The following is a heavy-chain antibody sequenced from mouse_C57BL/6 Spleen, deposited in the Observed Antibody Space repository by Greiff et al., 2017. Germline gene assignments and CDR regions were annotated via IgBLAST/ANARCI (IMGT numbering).Heavy chain of an antibody. V-gene: IGHV14-4*01. D-gene: IGHD1-1*01. Sequence: VQLKQSGAELVRPGASVKLSCTASGFNIKDDYMHWVKQRPEQGLEWIGWIDPENGDTEYASKFQGKATITADTSSNTAYLQLSSLTSEDTAVYYCTTSTTVVASYYAMDYWGQGTSATVSS. CDR2: IDPENGDT. CDR1: GFNIKDDY. J-gene: IGHJ4*01. CDR3: TTSTTVVASYYAMDY.